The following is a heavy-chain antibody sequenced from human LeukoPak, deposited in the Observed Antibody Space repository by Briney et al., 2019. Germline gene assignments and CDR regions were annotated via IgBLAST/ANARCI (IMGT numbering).Heavy chain of an antibody. CDR1: GYTFISYY. J-gene: IGHJ4*02. Sequence: ASVKVSCKASGYTFISYYIHWVRQAPGQGLEWMGWINPNSGGTKYAQKFQGRVTMTRDTSISSAYMELSRLRSDDTAVYYCARGDDSSVPGDYFEYWGQGTLVTVSS. CDR3: ARGDDSSVPGDYFEY. D-gene: IGHD6-19*01. CDR2: INPNSGGT. V-gene: IGHV1-2*02.